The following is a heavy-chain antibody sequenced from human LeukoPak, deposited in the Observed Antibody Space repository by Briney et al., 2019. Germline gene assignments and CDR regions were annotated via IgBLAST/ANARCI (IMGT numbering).Heavy chain of an antibody. D-gene: IGHD3-16*01. CDR1: GGSISSSSHY. Sequence: SETLSLTCTVSGGSISSSSHYWAWIRQSPGKGLEWIGSIYQSGSTYDNPSLRSRVTMSMDTSKNQFSLKMRPVTAADTAVYYCARSEINDYNRYWGQGILVTVSS. CDR3: ARSEINDYNRY. J-gene: IGHJ4*02. CDR2: IYQSGST. V-gene: IGHV4-39*07.